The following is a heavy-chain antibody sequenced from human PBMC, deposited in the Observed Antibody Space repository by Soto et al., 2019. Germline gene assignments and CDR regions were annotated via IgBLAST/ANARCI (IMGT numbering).Heavy chain of an antibody. V-gene: IGHV1-18*01. CDR3: ASSAAIGMNNY. CDR2: ISAYNGNT. CDR1: GYTFTSYG. J-gene: IGHJ4*02. D-gene: IGHD1-20*01. Sequence: QVQLVQSGAEVKKPGASVKVSCKASGYTFTSYGISWVRQAPGQGLEWMGWISAYNGNTKYAQKLQGRVTMTTDTCTSTTYMELSGLRSDDTAVYSCASSAAIGMNNYWGQGTLVTVSS.